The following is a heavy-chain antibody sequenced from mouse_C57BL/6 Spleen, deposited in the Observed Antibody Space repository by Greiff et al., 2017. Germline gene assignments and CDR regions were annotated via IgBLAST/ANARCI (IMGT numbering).Heavy chain of an antibody. V-gene: IGHV1-4*01. CDR3: ARGGGTEDYFDY. J-gene: IGHJ2*01. D-gene: IGHD4-1*01. Sequence: VQLQQSGAELARPGASVKMSCKASGYTFTSYTMHWVKQRPGQGLEWIGYINPSSGYTKYNQKFKDKATLTADKSSSTAYMQLSSLTSEDSAVXYCARGGGTEDYFDYWGQGTTLTVSS. CDR1: GYTFTSYT. CDR2: INPSSGYT.